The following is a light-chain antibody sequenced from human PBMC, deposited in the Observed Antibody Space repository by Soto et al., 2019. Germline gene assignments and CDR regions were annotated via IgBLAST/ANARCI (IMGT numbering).Light chain of an antibody. CDR2: TAS. V-gene: IGKV1-5*03. CDR1: QGISTS. CDR3: QQYGSYSLT. J-gene: IGKJ4*01. Sequence: DIQMTQSPSILSASVGDRVTITCRASQGISTSLAWYQQKPGKAPNLLISTASNLETGVPSRFSGSGSGTEFTLTISSLQTDDFATYYCQQYGSYSLTFGGGTKVDIK.